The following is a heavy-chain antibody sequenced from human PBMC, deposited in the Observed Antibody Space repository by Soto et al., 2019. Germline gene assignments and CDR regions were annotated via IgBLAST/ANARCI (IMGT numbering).Heavy chain of an antibody. Sequence: SETLSLTCAVYGGSFSGYYWSWIRQPPGKGLEWIGEINHSGSTNYNPSLKSRVTISVDTSKNQFSLKLSSVTAADTAVYYCARGLWGLLWFGESTNPHDAFDIWGQGTMVTVSS. CDR1: GGSFSGYY. CDR3: ARGLWGLLWFGESTNPHDAFDI. J-gene: IGHJ3*02. D-gene: IGHD3-10*01. V-gene: IGHV4-34*01. CDR2: INHSGST.